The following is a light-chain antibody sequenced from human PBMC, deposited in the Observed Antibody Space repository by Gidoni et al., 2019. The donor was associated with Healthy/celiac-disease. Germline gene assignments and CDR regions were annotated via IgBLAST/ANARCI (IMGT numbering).Light chain of an antibody. CDR3: MQGTHWPWYT. J-gene: IGKJ2*01. Sequence: DVVMTQSPPSLPVTLGQPATISCRPSQSLVHSDGNTYLNWFQQRQGQSPRRLIYKVSNQASVVPDRCSGSGSSNDFTLKSSRVEAEDVGVYYCMQGTHWPWYTFGQXTKLEIK. CDR2: KVS. V-gene: IGKV2-30*02. CDR1: QSLVHSDGNTY.